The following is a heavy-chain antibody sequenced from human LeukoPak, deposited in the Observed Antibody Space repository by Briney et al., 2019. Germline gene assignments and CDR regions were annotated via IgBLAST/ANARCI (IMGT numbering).Heavy chain of an antibody. Sequence: PGGSLRLSCKASGFTFSDYWMTWFRQAPGKGPEGVANIKQDGSQRYYVDSVRGRFTISRDNAKNSLFLQMNGLRAEDTAVYYCARRGGSSSRRSPIDYWGQGTLVTVSS. CDR3: ARRGGSSSRRSPIDY. CDR2: IKQDGSQR. J-gene: IGHJ4*02. D-gene: IGHD6-6*01. V-gene: IGHV3-7*01. CDR1: GFTFSDYW.